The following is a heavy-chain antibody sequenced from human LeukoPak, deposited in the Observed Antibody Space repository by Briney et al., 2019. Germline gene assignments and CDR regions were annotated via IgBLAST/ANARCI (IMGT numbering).Heavy chain of an antibody. J-gene: IGHJ4*02. CDR1: GFDFNTYE. D-gene: IGHD1-26*01. CDR3: ARDAPYLVGATYFDY. CDR2: IGGTGETI. Sequence: PGGSLRLSCGASGFDFNTYEMTWVRQAPGKGLEGGSYIGGTGETIYYADSVKGGFTVSRDNAKNSVYMQMNSLRAEDTAVYYCARDAPYLVGATYFDYWGQGTLVTVSS. V-gene: IGHV3-48*03.